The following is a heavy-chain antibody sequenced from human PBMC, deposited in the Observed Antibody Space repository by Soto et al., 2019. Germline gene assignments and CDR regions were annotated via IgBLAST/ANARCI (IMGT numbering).Heavy chain of an antibody. Sequence: QVQLVESGGGVVQPGRSLRLSCAASGFTFSSYGMHWVRQAPGKGLEWVAVIWYDGSNKYYADSVKGRFTISRDNSKNTLYLQRNSLRAEDTAVYYCTPPPGRVVALWVQGTLVTVSS. CDR3: TPPPGRVVAL. CDR2: IWYDGSNK. D-gene: IGHD3-22*01. V-gene: IGHV3-33*01. CDR1: GFTFSSYG. J-gene: IGHJ4*02.